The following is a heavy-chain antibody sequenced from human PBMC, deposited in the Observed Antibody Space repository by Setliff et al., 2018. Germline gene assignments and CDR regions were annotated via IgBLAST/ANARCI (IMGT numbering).Heavy chain of an antibody. D-gene: IGHD3-10*01. CDR1: GGSISNYY. Sequence: SETLSLTCTISGGSISNYYWNWIRQPAGKGLEWIGRIYVTESTKYNPSLKSRVTLSIDTSKNRFSLKLSSVTAADAALYYCAASRAYTGAVEEWFLPKTFDFWGQGSPVTVSS. CDR2: IYVTEST. J-gene: IGHJ4*02. CDR3: AASRAYTGAVEEWFLPKTFDF. V-gene: IGHV4-4*07.